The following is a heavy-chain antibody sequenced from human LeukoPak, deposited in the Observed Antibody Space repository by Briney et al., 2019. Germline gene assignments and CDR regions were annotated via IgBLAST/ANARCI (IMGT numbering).Heavy chain of an antibody. V-gene: IGHV4-4*09. CDR3: ARKRGSYFAL. J-gene: IGHJ4*02. D-gene: IGHD3-16*01. CDR2: IYFTGST. CDR1: GGSIGSYY. Sequence: SETLSLICSVSGGSIGSYYWSWIRQTPGKGLEWIGYIYFTGSTTYNPSLKSRVTISLDTSKNQFSLKKTSVTAADTAVYYCARKRGSYFALGGKGPLVTVS.